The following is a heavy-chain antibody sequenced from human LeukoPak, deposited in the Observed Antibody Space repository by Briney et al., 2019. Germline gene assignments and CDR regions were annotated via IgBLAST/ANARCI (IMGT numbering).Heavy chain of an antibody. CDR2: ISDIGSI. CDR3: ARGRDCSSTSCYTHYYGMDV. D-gene: IGHD2-2*02. J-gene: IGHJ6*02. CDR1: GGSISSSSYY. Sequence: PSETLSLTCTVSGGSISSSSYYWGWIRQPPGKGLEWIAYISDIGSINYNPSLKSRVTISVDTSKNQFSLKLSSVTAADTAVYYCARGRDCSSTSCYTHYYGMDVWGQGTTVTVSS. V-gene: IGHV4-61*05.